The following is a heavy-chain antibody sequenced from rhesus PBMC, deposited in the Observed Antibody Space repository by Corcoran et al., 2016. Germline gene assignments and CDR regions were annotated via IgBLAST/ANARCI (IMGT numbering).Heavy chain of an antibody. CDR1: GGSISGGYG. D-gene: IGHD3-3*01. CDR2: FYSSSGNH. CDR3: ASAPPYNFWTGFPDY. J-gene: IGHJ4*01. V-gene: IGHV4-76*01. Sequence: QVQLQESGPGLLKPSETLSLTCAVSGGSISGGYGWGWIRQPPGKGLESIGRFYSSSGNHYYNPSLKHRVPISNDASKNEFSLKLSSVTAADTAVYYCASAPPYNFWTGFPDYWGQGVLVTVSS.